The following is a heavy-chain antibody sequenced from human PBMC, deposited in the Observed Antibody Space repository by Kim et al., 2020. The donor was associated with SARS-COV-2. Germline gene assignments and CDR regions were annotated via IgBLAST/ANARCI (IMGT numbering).Heavy chain of an antibody. J-gene: IGHJ2*01. CDR1: GFTFSNFA. Sequence: GGSLRLSCAASGFTFSNFAMNWVRQAPGKGLEWVSAISGSGTTTYYVDSVKGRFTISRDNSKNTVYLQMNSLRAEDTAAYYCAKDRGGYTSGWY. V-gene: IGHV3-23*01. CDR3: AKDRGGYTSGWY. CDR2: ISGSGTTT. D-gene: IGHD6-19*01.